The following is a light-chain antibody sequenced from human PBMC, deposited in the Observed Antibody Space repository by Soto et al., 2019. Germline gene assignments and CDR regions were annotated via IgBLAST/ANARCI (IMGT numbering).Light chain of an antibody. V-gene: IGKV3-15*01. J-gene: IGKJ2*01. CDR2: GSS. CDR3: KQYDNWPYT. Sequence: EIVMTQSPATLYVSPGERDTLSCRASQSVNSNLAWYQQKSGQAPRLLIYGSSTRATGIPRMFSGSGSGTEFTVTISSLQPEDFAVYYCKQYDNWPYTFGHGTKLESK. CDR1: QSVNSN.